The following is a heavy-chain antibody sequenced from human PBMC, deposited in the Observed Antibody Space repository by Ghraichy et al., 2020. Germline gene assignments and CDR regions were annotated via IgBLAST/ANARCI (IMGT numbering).Heavy chain of an antibody. CDR2: IYSGSNT. Sequence: GGSLRLSCAASGFIVSSNYMSWVRQAPGKGLEWVSVIYSGSNTYSADSVKGRFTISRDNSKNTLYLQMNSLRAEDTAVYYCARAHERSYYYGMDVWGQGTTVTVSS. CDR1: GFIVSSNY. V-gene: IGHV3-53*01. J-gene: IGHJ6*02. CDR3: ARAHERSYYYGMDV.